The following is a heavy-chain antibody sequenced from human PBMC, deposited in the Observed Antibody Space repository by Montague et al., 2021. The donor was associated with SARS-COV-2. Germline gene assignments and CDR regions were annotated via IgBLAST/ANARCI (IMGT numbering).Heavy chain of an antibody. CDR2: TYYRCGGGD. CDR3: ARDPRYSLSWSFDY. Sequence: CAISGDSVSSNTAAWNWIRQSPSSGLEWLGRTYYRCGGGDDYAVSVTRRMTISPDTYKNHFSLQLSSVTPEDRAVYYCARDPRYSLSWSFDYWGQGTLVTVSS. V-gene: IGHV6-1*01. CDR1: GDSVSSNTAA. J-gene: IGHJ4*02. D-gene: IGHD6-13*01.